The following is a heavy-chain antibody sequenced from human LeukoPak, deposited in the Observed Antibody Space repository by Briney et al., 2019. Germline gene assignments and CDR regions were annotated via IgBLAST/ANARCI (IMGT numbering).Heavy chain of an antibody. CDR2: IYHSGST. V-gene: IGHV4-38-2*01. J-gene: IGHJ4*02. CDR3: ARQGNEVTNIDC. Sequence: SETLSLTCAVSGYSISSGYYWGWIRQPPGKGLEWIGSIYHSGSTYYNPSLKSRVTISVDTSKNQFSLKLSSVTAADTAVYYCARQGNEVTNIDCWGQGTLVTVSS. D-gene: IGHD4-23*01. CDR1: GYSISSGYY.